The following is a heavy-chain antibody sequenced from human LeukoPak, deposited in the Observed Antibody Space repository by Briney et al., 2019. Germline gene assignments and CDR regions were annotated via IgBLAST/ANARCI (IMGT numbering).Heavy chain of an antibody. CDR3: AKDRDKQWLPDAVDY. D-gene: IGHD6-19*01. CDR1: GFTFSSYE. Sequence: GGSLRLSCAPSGFTFSSYEMNWVRQAPGKGLEWVSAISGSGGSTYYADSVKGRFTISRDNSKNTLYLQMNSLRAEDTAVYYCAKDRDKQWLPDAVDYWGQGTLVTVSS. J-gene: IGHJ4*02. CDR2: ISGSGGST. V-gene: IGHV3-23*01.